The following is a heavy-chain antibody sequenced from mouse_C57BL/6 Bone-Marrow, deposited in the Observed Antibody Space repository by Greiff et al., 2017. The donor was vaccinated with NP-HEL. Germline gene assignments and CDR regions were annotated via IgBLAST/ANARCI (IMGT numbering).Heavy chain of an antibody. D-gene: IGHD1-1*01. CDR1: GYAFSSYW. V-gene: IGHV1-80*01. CDR3: ARGIYGSSNY. Sequence: QVQLKESGAELVKPGASVKISCKASGYAFSSYWMNWVKQRPGKGLEWIGQIYPGDGDTNYNGKFKGKATLTADKSSSTAYMQLSSLTSEDSAVYFCARGIYGSSNYWGQGTTLTVSS. CDR2: IYPGDGDT. J-gene: IGHJ2*01.